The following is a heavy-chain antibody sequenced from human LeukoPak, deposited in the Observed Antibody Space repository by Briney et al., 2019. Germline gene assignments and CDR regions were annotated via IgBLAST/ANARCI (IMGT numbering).Heavy chain of an antibody. J-gene: IGHJ4*02. CDR2: IIPIFGTA. D-gene: IGHD3-22*01. V-gene: IGHV1-69*01. Sequence: SVKVSCKASGGTFSSYAISWVRLAPGQGLEWMGGIIPIFGTANYAQKFQGRVTITADESTSTAYMELSSLRSEDTAVYYCARDIRYYYDSSGYSPYYFDYWGQGTLVTVSS. CDR3: ARDIRYYYDSSGYSPYYFDY. CDR1: GGTFSSYA.